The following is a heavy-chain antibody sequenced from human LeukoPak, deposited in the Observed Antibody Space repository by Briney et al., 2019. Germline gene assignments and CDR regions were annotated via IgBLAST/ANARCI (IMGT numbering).Heavy chain of an antibody. V-gene: IGHV3-30*04. CDR1: GFTFSSYA. CDR3: ASGPACSSTSCYFGDYYYMDV. D-gene: IGHD2-2*01. Sequence: GGSLRLSCAASGFTFSSYAMHWVRQAPGKGLEWVAVISYDGSNKYYADSVKGRFTISRDNSKNTLYLQMNSLRAEDTAVYYCASGPACSSTSCYFGDYYYMDVWGKGTTVTVSS. J-gene: IGHJ6*03. CDR2: ISYDGSNK.